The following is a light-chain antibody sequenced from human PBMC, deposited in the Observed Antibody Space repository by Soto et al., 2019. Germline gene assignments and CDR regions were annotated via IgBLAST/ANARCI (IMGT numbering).Light chain of an antibody. CDR2: DAT. Sequence: DIVMTQSPATLSESPGERVTLSCRASQYISSNLAWYQQKPGQPPRLLIYDATSRATGIPSRFSGSGSGTDVTLTIISLQSEDFAVYCCQQYHDWPPLTFGGGTKVEIK. V-gene: IGKV3D-15*01. CDR3: QQYHDWPPLT. CDR1: QYISSN. J-gene: IGKJ4*01.